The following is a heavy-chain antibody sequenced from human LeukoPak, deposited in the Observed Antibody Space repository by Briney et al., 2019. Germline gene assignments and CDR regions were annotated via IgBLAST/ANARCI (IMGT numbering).Heavy chain of an antibody. CDR3: AREDYYYYYYMDV. CDR1: GGSFSGYY. CDR2: INHSGST. Sequence: SETLSLTCAVYGGSFSGYYWSWIRQPPGKGLEWIGEINHSGSTYYNPSLKSRVTISVDTSKNQFSLKLSSVTAADTAVYYCAREDYYYYYYMDVWGKGTTVTVSS. J-gene: IGHJ6*03. V-gene: IGHV4-34*01.